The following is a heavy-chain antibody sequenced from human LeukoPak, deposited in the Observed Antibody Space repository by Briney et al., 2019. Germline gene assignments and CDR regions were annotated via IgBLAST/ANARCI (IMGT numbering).Heavy chain of an antibody. CDR1: GYTFTSYY. D-gene: IGHD1-26*01. CDR3: ARHSGSYAFDY. J-gene: IGHJ4*02. V-gene: IGHV1-46*01. CDR2: INPSGGST. Sequence: ASVKVSCKASGYTFTSYYMHWVRQAPGQGLEWMGIINPSGGSTSYAQKFQGRVIMTTDTSTTTAYMELGSLRSDDTAVYYCARHSGSYAFDYWGQGTLVTVSS.